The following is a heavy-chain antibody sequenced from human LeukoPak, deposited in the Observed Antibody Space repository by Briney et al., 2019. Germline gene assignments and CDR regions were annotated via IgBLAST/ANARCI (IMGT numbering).Heavy chain of an antibody. J-gene: IGHJ5*02. CDR2: IIPILGTA. D-gene: IGHD3-22*01. Sequence: ASVKVSCKASGGTFSRYAISWVRQAPGQGLEWMGGIIPILGTANYAQKFQGRVTITADESTSTAYMELSSLRSEDTAVYYCARALTDSSGYYYFGNWFDPWGQGTLVTVSS. V-gene: IGHV1-69*13. CDR3: ARALTDSSGYYYFGNWFDP. CDR1: GGTFSRYA.